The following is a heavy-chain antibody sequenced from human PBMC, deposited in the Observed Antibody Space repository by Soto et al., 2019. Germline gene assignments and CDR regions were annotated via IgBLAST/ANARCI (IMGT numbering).Heavy chain of an antibody. Sequence: SETLSLTCTVSGGSISSYYWSWIRQPPGKGLEWIGYIYYSGSTNYNPSLKSRVTISVDTSKNRFSLKLSSVTAADTAVYYCASTAHSSGWYSGGFDYWGQGTLVTVS. CDR1: GGSISSYY. D-gene: IGHD6-19*01. V-gene: IGHV4-59*01. CDR3: ASTAHSSGWYSGGFDY. J-gene: IGHJ4*02. CDR2: IYYSGST.